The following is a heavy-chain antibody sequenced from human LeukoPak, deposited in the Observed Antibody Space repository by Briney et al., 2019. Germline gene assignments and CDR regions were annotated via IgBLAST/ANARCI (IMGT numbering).Heavy chain of an antibody. J-gene: IGHJ3*02. CDR3: AKGTGYCDSSGYDPFDI. D-gene: IGHD3-22*01. Sequence: GGSLRLSCAASGFTFSSYAMSWVRQAPGKGLEWVSAISGSGVSTYYADSVKGRFTVSRDNSKNTLYLQMNSLRAEDSAVYYCAKGTGYCDSSGYDPFDIWGQGTMVTVSS. CDR2: ISGSGVST. CDR1: GFTFSSYA. V-gene: IGHV3-23*01.